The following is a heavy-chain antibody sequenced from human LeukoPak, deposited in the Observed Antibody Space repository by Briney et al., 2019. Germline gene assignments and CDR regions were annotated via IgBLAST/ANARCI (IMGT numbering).Heavy chain of an antibody. CDR2: IKPDGSES. D-gene: IGHD3-10*02. V-gene: IGHV3-7*01. CDR3: ARDVRSGLNYFVFADY. J-gene: IGHJ4*02. Sequence: GGSLRLSCAASGFTFNTYWMSWVRQAPGRGLEWVANIKPDGSESYYADSVKGRFSISRDNTKNSLYLQMNSLRAEDTAVYYCARDVRSGLNYFVFADYWGQGTLVTVSS. CDR1: GFTFNTYW.